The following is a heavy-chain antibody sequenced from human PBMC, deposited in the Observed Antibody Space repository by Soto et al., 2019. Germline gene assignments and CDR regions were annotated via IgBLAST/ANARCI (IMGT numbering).Heavy chain of an antibody. V-gene: IGHV3-23*01. CDR2: ITGSGDSA. J-gene: IGHJ6*03. CDR3: AKGRGTNYYYHMDV. Sequence: EVQLLESGGGLVQPGGYLRLSCAASGSTFNNYAISWVRQAPGKGLEWVSTITGSGDSAYYADSVKGRFIISRDNSKNTLYMQMHSLGAEDSAIYYCAKGRGTNYYYHMDVWGGGTTVTVSS. CDR1: GSTFNNYA. D-gene: IGHD1-26*01.